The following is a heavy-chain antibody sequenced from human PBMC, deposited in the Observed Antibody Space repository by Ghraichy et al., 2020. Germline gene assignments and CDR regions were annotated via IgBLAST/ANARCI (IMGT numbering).Heavy chain of an antibody. V-gene: IGHV3-30*04. CDR3: SRVQRGRHSYALAY. CDR2: ISYDGTNK. J-gene: IGHJ4*02. CDR1: GFTFSSYA. D-gene: IGHD3-16*01. Sequence: GGSLRLSCAGSGFTFSSYAMHWVRQAPGKGLEWVALISYDGTNKYYADSVKGRFTISRDNSKDTLFLQMNSLRAEDTAVYYCSRVQRGRHSYALAYWGQGTLITVPS.